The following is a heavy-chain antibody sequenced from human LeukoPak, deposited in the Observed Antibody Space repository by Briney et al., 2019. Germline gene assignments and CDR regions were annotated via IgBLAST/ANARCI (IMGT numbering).Heavy chain of an antibody. J-gene: IGHJ4*02. CDR2: IYHSGST. Sequence: SETLSLTCAASGYSISSGYYWGWIRQPPGKGLEWIGSIYHSGSTYYNPSLKSRVTISVDTSKNQFSLKLSSVTAADTAVYYCARDRGPRITMVRGVISPYFDYWGQGTLVTVSS. D-gene: IGHD3-10*01. V-gene: IGHV4-38-2*02. CDR3: ARDRGPRITMVRGVISPYFDY. CDR1: GYSISSGYY.